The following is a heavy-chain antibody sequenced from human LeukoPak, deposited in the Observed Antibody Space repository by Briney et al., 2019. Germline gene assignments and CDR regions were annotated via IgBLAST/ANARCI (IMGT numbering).Heavy chain of an antibody. Sequence: PGGSLRLSCAASGSTFSSYWMSWVRQAPGKGLEWVANIKQDGSEKYYVDSVKGRFTISRDNAKNSLYLQMNSLRAEDTAVYYCARGVSSSWYGPYYYYYYMDVWGKGTTVTVSS. CDR3: ARGVSSSWYGPYYYYYYMDV. CDR2: IKQDGSEK. J-gene: IGHJ6*03. V-gene: IGHV3-7*01. CDR1: GSTFSSYW. D-gene: IGHD6-13*01.